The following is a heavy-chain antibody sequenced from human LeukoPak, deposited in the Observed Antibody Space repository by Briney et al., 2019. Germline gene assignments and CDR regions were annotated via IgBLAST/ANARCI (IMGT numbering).Heavy chain of an antibody. V-gene: IGHV2-5*01. J-gene: IGHJ4*02. CDR2: IYGNNDQ. D-gene: IGHD4-17*01. Sequence: SGPTLLNPTQTLTLTFTFSGFSLNTVADAVVWVRQPPGKSPEWLTFIYGNNDQRYSPSVNSSLTISKDTSKSQVVLTMTDMESVDTATYYCIHRTTVTSVDDWGEGTLVTVSS. CDR3: IHRTTVTSVDD. CDR1: GFSLNTVADA.